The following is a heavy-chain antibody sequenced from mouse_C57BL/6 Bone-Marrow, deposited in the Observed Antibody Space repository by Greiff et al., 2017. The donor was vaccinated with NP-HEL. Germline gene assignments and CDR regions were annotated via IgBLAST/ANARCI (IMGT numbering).Heavy chain of an antibody. J-gene: IGHJ2*01. V-gene: IGHV14-4*01. Sequence: EVQLQQSGAELVRPGASVKLSCTASGFNIKDDYMHWVKQRPEQGLEWIGWIDPENGDTEYASKFQGKATITADTSSNTAYLQLSSLTSEDTAVYSCTTDYGSSYKDFDYWGQGTTLTVSS. CDR1: GFNIKDDY. D-gene: IGHD1-1*01. CDR2: IDPENGDT. CDR3: TTDYGSSYKDFDY.